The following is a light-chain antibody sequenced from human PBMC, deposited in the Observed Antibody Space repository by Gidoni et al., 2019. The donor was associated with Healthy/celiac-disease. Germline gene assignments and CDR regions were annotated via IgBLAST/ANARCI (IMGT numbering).Light chain of an antibody. CDR3: AAWDDSLSGWV. CDR2: SNN. CDR1: SSNIGSNY. V-gene: IGLV1-47*02. Sequence: QSVLTPPPSASGTPGQRVTISCSGSSSNIGSNYVYWYQQLPGTAPKLLIYSNNQRPSGVPDRFSGAKSGTSAALASSGLRSEDEADYYWAAWDDSLSGWVFGGGTKLTV. J-gene: IGLJ3*02.